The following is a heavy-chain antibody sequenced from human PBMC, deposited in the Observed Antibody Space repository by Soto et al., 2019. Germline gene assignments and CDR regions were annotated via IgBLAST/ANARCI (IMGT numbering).Heavy chain of an antibody. J-gene: IGHJ4*02. CDR1: GGSISSGDYY. V-gene: IGHV4-30-4*01. CDR2: IYYAGST. Sequence: PSETLSLTCSVSGGSISSGDYYWNWIRQPPGRGLEWIGHIYYAGSTKYNPSLNSRVTISVDTSKNQFSLTVTSVTAADTAVYYCARQIVATETFDYWGQGTLVTVSS. CDR3: ARQIVATETFDY. D-gene: IGHD5-12*01.